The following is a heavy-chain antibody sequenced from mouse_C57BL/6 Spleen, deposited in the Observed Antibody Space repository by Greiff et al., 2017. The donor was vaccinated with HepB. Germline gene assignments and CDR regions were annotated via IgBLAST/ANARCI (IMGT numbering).Heavy chain of an antibody. Sequence: EVKLMESGGGLVQPGGSLKLSCAASGFTFSDYYMYWVRQTPEKRLEWVAYISNGGGSTYYPDTVKGRFTISRDNAKNTLYLQMSRLKSEDTAMYYCARRPYDLYAMDYWGQGTSVTVSS. V-gene: IGHV5-12*01. CDR1: GFTFSDYY. J-gene: IGHJ4*01. CDR2: ISNGGGST. CDR3: ARRPYDLYAMDY. D-gene: IGHD2-3*01.